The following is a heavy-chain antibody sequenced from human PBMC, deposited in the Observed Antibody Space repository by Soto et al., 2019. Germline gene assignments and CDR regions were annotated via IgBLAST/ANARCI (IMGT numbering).Heavy chain of an antibody. CDR3: ASEYYYDSSGYYGFDY. CDR1: GGTFSSYT. CDR2: IIPILGIA. J-gene: IGHJ4*02. Sequence: SVKVSCKASGGTFSSYTISWVRQAPGQGLEWMGRIIPILGIANYAQKFQGRVTITADKSTSTAYMELSSLRSEDTAVYYCASEYYYDSSGYYGFDYWGQGTLVTVSS. D-gene: IGHD3-22*01. V-gene: IGHV1-69*02.